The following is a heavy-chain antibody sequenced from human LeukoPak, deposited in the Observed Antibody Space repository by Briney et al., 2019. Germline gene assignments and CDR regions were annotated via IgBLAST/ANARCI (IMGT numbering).Heavy chain of an antibody. CDR2: INPNSGGT. CDR1: GYTFTGYY. D-gene: IGHD6-19*01. CDR3: ARASSGWGGFDY. V-gene: IGHV1-2*02. J-gene: IGHJ4*02. Sequence: ASVKVSCKASGYTFTGYYMHWVRQAPGQGLEWMGWINPNSGGTNYAQKFQGRVTMTRDTSISTAYMGLSRLRSDDTAVYYCARASSGWGGFDYWGQGTLVTVSS.